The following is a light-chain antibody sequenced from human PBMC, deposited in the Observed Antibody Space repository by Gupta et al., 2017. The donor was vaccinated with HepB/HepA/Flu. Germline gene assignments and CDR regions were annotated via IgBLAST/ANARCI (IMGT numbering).Light chain of an antibody. V-gene: IGLV1-44*01. J-gene: IGLJ2*01. Sequence: QSELTQPPSASGTPGQRVTISCSGSNSNIRGNAVNWYQQFPRTAPKLLIYRDDQRPSGVPDRFSGSKSGTSASLAITGLQSEDEANYFCAAWDDNVNGVLFGGGTKLTVL. CDR2: RDD. CDR1: NSNIRGNA. CDR3: AAWDDNVNGVL.